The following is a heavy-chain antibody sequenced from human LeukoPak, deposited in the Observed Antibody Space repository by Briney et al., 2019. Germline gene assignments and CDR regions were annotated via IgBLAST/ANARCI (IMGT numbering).Heavy chain of an antibody. CDR2: ISSSSSYI. J-gene: IGHJ4*02. CDR3: ATEYSSSSGELDY. CDR1: GFTFSSYS. D-gene: IGHD6-6*01. Sequence: GGSLRLSCAASGFTFSSYSMNWVRQAPGKGLEWVSSISSSSSYIYYADSVKGRFTISRDNAKNSLYLQMNSLRDEDTAVYYCATEYSSSSGELDYWGQGTLVTVSS. V-gene: IGHV3-21*01.